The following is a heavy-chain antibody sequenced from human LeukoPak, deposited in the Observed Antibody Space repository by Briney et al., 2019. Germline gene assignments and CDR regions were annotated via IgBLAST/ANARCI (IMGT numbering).Heavy chain of an antibody. CDR3: ARDAPTYYYDSSGYFY. CDR2: ISSSSSYI. Sequence: GGSLRLSCAASGFTFSSYSMNWVRQAPGEGLEWVSSISSSSSYIYYADSVKGRFNISRDNAKNSLYLQMNSLRAEDTAVYYCARDAPTYYYDSSGYFYWGQGTQVTASS. CDR1: GFTFSSYS. J-gene: IGHJ4*02. V-gene: IGHV3-21*01. D-gene: IGHD3-22*01.